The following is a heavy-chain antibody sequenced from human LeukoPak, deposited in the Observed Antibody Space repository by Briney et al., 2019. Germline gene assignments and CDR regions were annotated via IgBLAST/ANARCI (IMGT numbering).Heavy chain of an antibody. CDR1: GFTFSSYW. V-gene: IGHV3-7*03. J-gene: IGHJ4*02. D-gene: IGHD1-1*01. CDR2: INQGGSEK. CDR3: ELERRNY. Sequence: GGSLRLSCAASGFTFSSYWMSWVRQAPERGLEWVANINQGGSEKYYVDSVRGRFTISRDNAKNSLYLQMNSLRAEDTAVYYCELERRNYWGQGTLVTVSS.